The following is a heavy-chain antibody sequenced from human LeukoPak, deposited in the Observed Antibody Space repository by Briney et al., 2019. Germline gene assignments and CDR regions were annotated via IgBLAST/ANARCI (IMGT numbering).Heavy chain of an antibody. CDR1: GGSISSGDYY. D-gene: IGHD3-3*01. V-gene: IGHV4-30-4*01. Sequence: SETLPLTCTVSGGSISSGDYYWSWIRQPPGKGLEWIGYIYYSGSTYYNPSLKCRVTISVDTSKNQFSLKLSSVTAADTAVYYCARGSREWGPVYDFWSGYLYYYYMDVWGKGTTVTVSS. CDR2: IYYSGST. J-gene: IGHJ6*03. CDR3: ARGSREWGPVYDFWSGYLYYYYMDV.